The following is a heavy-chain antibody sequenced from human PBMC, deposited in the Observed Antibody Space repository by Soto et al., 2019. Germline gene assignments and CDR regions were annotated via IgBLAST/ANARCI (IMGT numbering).Heavy chain of an antibody. CDR3: ARRRITIFGVVNHDAFDI. J-gene: IGHJ3*02. CDR2: IYYSGST. V-gene: IGHV4-31*03. Sequence: SETLSLTCTVSGGSISSGGYYWSWIRQHPGKGLEWIGYIYYSGSTYYNPSLKSRVTISVDTSKNQFSLKLSSVTAADTAVYYCARRRITIFGVVNHDAFDIWGQGTMVTVSS. CDR1: GGSISSGGYY. D-gene: IGHD3-3*01.